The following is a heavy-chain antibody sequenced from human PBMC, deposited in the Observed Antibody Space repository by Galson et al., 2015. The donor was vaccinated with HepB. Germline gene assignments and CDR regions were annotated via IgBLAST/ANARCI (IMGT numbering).Heavy chain of an antibody. CDR3: ARDRGYGDYEAPGTNYYYMDV. CDR2: IIPIFGTA. CDR1: GGTFSSYA. Sequence: SVKVSCKASGGTFSSYAISWVRQAPGQGLEWMGGIIPIFGTANYAQKFQGRVTITADESTSTAYMELSSLRSEDTAVYYCARDRGYGDYEAPGTNYYYMDVWGKGTTVTVSS. J-gene: IGHJ6*03. D-gene: IGHD4-17*01. V-gene: IGHV1-69*13.